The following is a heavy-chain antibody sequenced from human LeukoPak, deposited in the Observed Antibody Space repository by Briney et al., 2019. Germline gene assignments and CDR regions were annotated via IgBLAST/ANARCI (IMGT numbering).Heavy chain of an antibody. J-gene: IGHJ4*02. Sequence: SCKASGGTFSSYAMSWVRQAPGKGLEWVSAISGSGGSTYYADSVKGRFTISRDNSKNTLYLQMNSLRAEDTAVYYCAKDRLLKGSGWYNYWGQGTLVTVSS. V-gene: IGHV3-23*01. CDR1: GGTFSSYA. CDR3: AKDRLLKGSGWYNY. CDR2: ISGSGGST. D-gene: IGHD6-19*01.